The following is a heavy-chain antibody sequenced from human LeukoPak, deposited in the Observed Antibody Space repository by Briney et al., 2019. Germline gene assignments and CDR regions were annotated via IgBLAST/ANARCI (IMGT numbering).Heavy chain of an antibody. J-gene: IGHJ3*02. CDR3: ARAQTIFWDFDGFDI. D-gene: IGHD3-9*01. Sequence: GGSLRLSCAASGFTFSSYFMNWVRQAPGKGLEWVATMTSSSTIYYADSVKCRFTISRNNGKNSVYLQMNSLRDEDTAVYSCARAQTIFWDFDGFDIWGRGTKVTVSS. CDR2: MTSSSTI. CDR1: GFTFSSYF. V-gene: IGHV3-48*02.